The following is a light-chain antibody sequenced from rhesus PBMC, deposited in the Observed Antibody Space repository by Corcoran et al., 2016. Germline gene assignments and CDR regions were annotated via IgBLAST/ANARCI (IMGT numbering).Light chain of an antibody. CDR3: QHGYGTPRT. Sequence: DIQMTQSPSSLSASVGDTVTITCRASQGISINLAWYQQKPGKVPKLLIYYASTLQSGVPSKFSGSGSGTDFTLTISSLQPEDFATYYCQHGYGTPRTFGGVTKVELK. J-gene: IGKJ4*01. V-gene: IGKV1-25*01. CDR2: YAS. CDR1: QGISIN.